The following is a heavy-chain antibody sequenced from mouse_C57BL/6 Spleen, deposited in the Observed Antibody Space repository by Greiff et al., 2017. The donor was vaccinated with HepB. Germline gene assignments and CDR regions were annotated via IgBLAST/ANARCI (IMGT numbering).Heavy chain of an antibody. J-gene: IGHJ4*01. D-gene: IGHD1-1*01. CDR2: ISSGSSTI. CDR1: GFTFSDYG. V-gene: IGHV5-17*01. Sequence: EVKLMESGGGLVKPGGSLKLSCAASGFTFSDYGMHWVRQAPEKGLEWVAYISSGSSTIYYADTVKGRFTISRDNAKNTLFLQMTSLRSEDTAMYYCARRGITTVVDYYAMDYWGQGTSVTVSS. CDR3: ARRGITTVVDYYAMDY.